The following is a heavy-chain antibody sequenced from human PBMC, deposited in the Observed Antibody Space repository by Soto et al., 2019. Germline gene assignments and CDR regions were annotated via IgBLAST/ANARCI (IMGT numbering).Heavy chain of an antibody. V-gene: IGHV4-59*08. CDR3: ARRYGRAIDF. Sequence: QVQLQESGPGLVKPSETLSLTCTVSGGSIRSYYWSWIRQPPGKGLEWIGYIYYSGSTNYNPSLKSRVTISVHTSKNQFSLKLSSVTAADTAVYYCARRYGRAIDFWGQGTLVTVSS. CDR1: GGSIRSYY. J-gene: IGHJ4*02. CDR2: IYYSGST. D-gene: IGHD3-16*01.